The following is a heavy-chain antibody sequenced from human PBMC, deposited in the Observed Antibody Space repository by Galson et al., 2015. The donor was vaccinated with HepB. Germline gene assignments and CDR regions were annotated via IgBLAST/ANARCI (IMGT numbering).Heavy chain of an antibody. Sequence: SVKVSCKASGYTFDYYVLHWLRQAPGQRLEWMGWINAGNSNTKISQKFEARVIISRDRSATTAYMELTNLRSEDTAVYYCAGALGRIPRERGVTPGYWGQGSLVTVSS. CDR1: GYTFDYYV. CDR3: AGALGRIPRERGVTPGY. CDR2: INAGNSNT. D-gene: IGHD3-10*01. V-gene: IGHV1-3*01. J-gene: IGHJ4*02.